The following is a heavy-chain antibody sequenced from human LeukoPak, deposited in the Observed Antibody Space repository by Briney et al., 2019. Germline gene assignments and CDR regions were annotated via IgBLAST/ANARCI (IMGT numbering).Heavy chain of an antibody. CDR2: MNPNSGNT. CDR3: ARGYYYDSSGYYLY. CDR1: GYTFTSYD. J-gene: IGHJ4*02. V-gene: IGHV1-8*01. Sequence: GASVKVSCKASGYTFTSYDINWVRQATGQGLEWMGWMNPNSGNTGYAQKFQGRVTMTRNTSISTAYMEPSSLRSEDTAVYYCARGYYYDSSGYYLYWGQGTLVTVSS. D-gene: IGHD3-22*01.